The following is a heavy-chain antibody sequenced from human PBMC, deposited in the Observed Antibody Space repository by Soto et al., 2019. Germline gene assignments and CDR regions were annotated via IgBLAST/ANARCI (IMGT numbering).Heavy chain of an antibody. CDR3: AKDPRPGHDSSGYYPD. Sequence: GGSLRLSCAASGFRFSSYGMHWVRQAPGKGLEWVAVISYDGSNKYYGDSVKGRFTISRDNSKNTLYLQMNSLRAEDTAVYYCAKDPRPGHDSSGYYPDWGQGT. CDR2: ISYDGSNK. V-gene: IGHV3-30*18. D-gene: IGHD3-22*01. J-gene: IGHJ4*02. CDR1: GFRFSSYG.